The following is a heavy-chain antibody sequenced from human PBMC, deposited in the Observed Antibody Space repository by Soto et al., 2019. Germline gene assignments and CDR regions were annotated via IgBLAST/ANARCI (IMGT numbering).Heavy chain of an antibody. CDR1: GGSFSGYY. D-gene: IGHD5-18*01. V-gene: IGHV4-34*01. J-gene: IGHJ4*02. Sequence: ETLSLTCAVYGGSFSGYYWSWIRQPPGKGLEWIGEINHSGSTNYNPSLKSRVTISVDTSKNQFSLKLSSVTAADTAVYYCARDRRGYSYGYRFDYWGQGTLVTVSS. CDR2: INHSGST. CDR3: ARDRRGYSYGYRFDY.